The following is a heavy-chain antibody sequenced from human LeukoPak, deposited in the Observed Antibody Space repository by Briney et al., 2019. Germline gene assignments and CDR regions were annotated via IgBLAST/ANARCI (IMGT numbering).Heavy chain of an antibody. Sequence: GGSLRLSCAASGYTFSRHGIRWVRQAPGKGLEWVAVVWYDGRNRDYVDSVKGRFTISKDNSNNMVFLQMDRLRAEDTAVYYCARLWGGNGYSGGSLNLWGQGTLVTVSS. D-gene: IGHD3-16*01. V-gene: IGHV3-33*01. CDR3: ARLWGGNGYSGGSLNL. CDR1: GYTFSRHG. CDR2: VWYDGRNR. J-gene: IGHJ5*02.